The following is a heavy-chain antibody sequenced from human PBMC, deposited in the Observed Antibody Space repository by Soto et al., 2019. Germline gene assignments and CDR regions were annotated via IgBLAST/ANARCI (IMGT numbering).Heavy chain of an antibody. J-gene: IGHJ6*02. Sequence: EVQLVESGGGLVQPGGSLRLSCAASGFTFSSYSMNWVRQAPGKGLEGVSYISRSSSTIYYADSVKGRVTISRDNDKNSLYLQMNRLRDEDTAVYYCARKKTYYDDSSGRMAVWGQGPTVPFS. CDR1: GFTFSSYS. V-gene: IGHV3-48*02. CDR2: ISRSSSTI. CDR3: ARKKTYYDDSSGRMAV. D-gene: IGHD3-22*01.